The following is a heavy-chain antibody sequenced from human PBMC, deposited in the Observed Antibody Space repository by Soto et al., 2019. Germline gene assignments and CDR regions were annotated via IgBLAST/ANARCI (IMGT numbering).Heavy chain of an antibody. CDR1: GYTFTSYA. V-gene: IGHV1-3*01. D-gene: IGHD3-9*01. CDR2: INAGNGNT. J-gene: IGHJ4*02. CDR3: ATVGYDILTGYYIDY. Sequence: ASVKVSCKASGYTFTSYAMHWVRQAPGQRLEWMGWINAGNGNTKYSQKFQGRVTITRDTSASTAYMELSSLRSEDTAVYYCATVGYDILTGYYIDYWGQGTLVTVSS.